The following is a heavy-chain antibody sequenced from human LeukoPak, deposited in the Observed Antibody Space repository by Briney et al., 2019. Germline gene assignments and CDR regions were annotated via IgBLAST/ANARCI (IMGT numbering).Heavy chain of an antibody. CDR1: GFTVISNS. CDR3: ARRAGEYSHPYDY. Sequence: GGSLRLSCTVSGFTVISNSWSWVRQAPGKGLEWVSFIYSGGNTHYSDSVKGRFTISRDNSKNTLYLQMNSLRAEDTAIYYCARRAGEYSHPYDYWGQGTLVTVSS. D-gene: IGHD2-15*01. J-gene: IGHJ4*02. CDR2: IYSGGNT. V-gene: IGHV3-53*01.